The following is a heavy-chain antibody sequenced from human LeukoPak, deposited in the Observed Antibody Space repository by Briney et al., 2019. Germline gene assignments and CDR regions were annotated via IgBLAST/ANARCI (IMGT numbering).Heavy chain of an antibody. Sequence: PSETLSLTCSGSGASSSNHFWSWIRQPPGKGLEWLGYISRSGHTNYNPSLKSRVTMSVATSKNHFSLNLTSVTAADTAIYYCARLSFGDSHFDQWGQGTLVSVSS. J-gene: IGHJ4*02. CDR2: ISRSGHT. CDR3: ARLSFGDSHFDQ. D-gene: IGHD3-10*01. V-gene: IGHV4-59*08. CDR1: GASSSNHF.